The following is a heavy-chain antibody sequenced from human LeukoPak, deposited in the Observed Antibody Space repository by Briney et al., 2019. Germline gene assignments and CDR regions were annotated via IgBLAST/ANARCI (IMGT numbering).Heavy chain of an antibody. CDR2: IYYSGST. Sequence: SETLSLTCTVSGGSVSSGSYYWTWLRQPPGKGLEWIGYIYYSGSTNYNPSLKSRVTISVDTSKNQFSLNLSSVTAADTAVYYCARARYCSGNTCSSPYYFGYWGQGTLVTVSS. J-gene: IGHJ4*02. CDR3: ARARYCSGNTCSSPYYFGY. D-gene: IGHD2-15*01. CDR1: GGSVSSGSYY. V-gene: IGHV4-61*01.